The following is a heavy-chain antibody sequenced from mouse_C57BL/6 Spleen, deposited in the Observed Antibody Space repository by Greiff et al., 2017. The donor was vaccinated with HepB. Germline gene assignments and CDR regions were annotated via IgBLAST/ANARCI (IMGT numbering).Heavy chain of an antibody. J-gene: IGHJ2*01. CDR2: IYPGDGDT. CDR3: ARFPYDSYYFDY. V-gene: IGHV1-80*01. Sequence: QVQLQQSGAELVKPGASVKISCKASGYAFSSYWMNWVKQRPGKGLEWIGQIYPGDGDTNYNGKFKGKATLTADKSSSTAYMQLSSLTSEDSAVYFCARFPYDSYYFDYWGQGTTLTVSS. D-gene: IGHD2-4*01. CDR1: GYAFSSYW.